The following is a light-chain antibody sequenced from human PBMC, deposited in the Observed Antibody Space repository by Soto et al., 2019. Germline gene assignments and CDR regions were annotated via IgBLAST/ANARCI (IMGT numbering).Light chain of an antibody. CDR1: SSNIGSIT. CDR2: SNN. V-gene: IGLV1-44*01. J-gene: IGLJ1*01. CDR3: AAWDDSLNGV. Sequence: QSVLTQPPSASGTPGQRVTISCSGSSSNIGSITVNWYQQLPGTAPKLLIYSNNQRPSGVPDRFSGSKSGTSASLAISGLQSEDEDDYYCAAWDDSLNGVFGTGTKVTVL.